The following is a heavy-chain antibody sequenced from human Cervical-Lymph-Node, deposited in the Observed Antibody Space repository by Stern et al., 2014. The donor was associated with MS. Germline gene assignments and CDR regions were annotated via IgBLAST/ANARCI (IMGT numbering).Heavy chain of an antibody. CDR2: IFPGGSDI. Sequence: MQLVQSGPEVKRPGESLKISCQASGYTFTSYWIGWVRQMPGKGLEGLAIIFPGGSDIRYSPSFQGQVTISADKSSSTAYLQWNNLKASDTAIYYCARQRYFDYWGQGTLVTVSS. CDR3: ARQRYFDY. V-gene: IGHV5-51*01. CDR1: GYTFTSYW. J-gene: IGHJ4*02.